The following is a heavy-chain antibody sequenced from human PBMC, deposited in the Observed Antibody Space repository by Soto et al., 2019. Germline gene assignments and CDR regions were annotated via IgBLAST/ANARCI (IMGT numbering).Heavy chain of an antibody. CDR3: TTGWNDGSYYFDY. V-gene: IGHV3-15*01. Sequence: PGGSLRLSCAASGFTFTNSWMSWVRQAPGKGLEWVGRSKSKADGGTTDYAAPVKGRFTISRDNSKNTLSLKMNSLKTEDTAVYYFTTGWNDGSYYFDYWGRGTLVTVSS. CDR2: SKSKADGGTT. CDR1: GFTFTNSW. D-gene: IGHD1-1*01. J-gene: IGHJ4*02.